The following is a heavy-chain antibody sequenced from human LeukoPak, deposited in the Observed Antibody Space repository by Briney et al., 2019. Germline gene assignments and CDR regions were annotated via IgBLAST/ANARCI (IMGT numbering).Heavy chain of an antibody. CDR2: IIPILGIA. V-gene: IGHV1-69*04. CDR3: ARSAYIQLWSTPFDY. CDR1: GGTFSSYA. D-gene: IGHD5-18*01. Sequence: GASVKVSCKASGGTFSSYAISWVRQAPGQGLEWMGRIIPILGIANYAQKFQGRVTITADKSTSTAYMELSSLRSEDTAVYYCARSAYIQLWSTPFDYWGQGTLVTVSS. J-gene: IGHJ4*02.